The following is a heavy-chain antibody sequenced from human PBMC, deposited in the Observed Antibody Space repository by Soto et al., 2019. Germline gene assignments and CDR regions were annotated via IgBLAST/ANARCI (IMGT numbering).Heavy chain of an antibody. J-gene: IGHJ4*02. CDR1: GYTFTSYG. CDR2: ISAYNGNT. V-gene: IGHV1-18*01. D-gene: IGHD4-17*01. CDR3: ARDVPTVTTGGPDY. Sequence: QVQLVQSGVEVEKPGASVKVSCKASGYTFTSYGVSWVRQAPGQGLEWMGWISAYNGNTNYAQKFQGRVTLTTDTATSTVYMELRSLRSADTAVYYCARDVPTVTTGGPDYWGQGTLVTVSS.